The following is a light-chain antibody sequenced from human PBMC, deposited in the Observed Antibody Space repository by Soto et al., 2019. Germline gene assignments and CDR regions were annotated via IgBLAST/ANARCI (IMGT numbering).Light chain of an antibody. J-gene: IGKJ3*01. CDR3: QKYSSVPV. CDR1: QDIRNF. Sequence: IQMTQSPTSLSASVGDRVTITCRASQDIRNFVAWYQQKPGKAPKLLIYAASTLQSGVPSRFSGSGSGTDFTLTINSLQAEDAATYSCQKYSSVPVFGPGTKVEIK. CDR2: AAS. V-gene: IGKV1-27*01.